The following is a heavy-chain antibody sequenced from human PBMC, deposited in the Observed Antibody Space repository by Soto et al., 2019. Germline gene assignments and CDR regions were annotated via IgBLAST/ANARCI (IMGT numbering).Heavy chain of an antibody. D-gene: IGHD5-18*01. CDR1: GGSISSYY. Sequence: SETLSLTCTVSGGSISSYYWSWIRQPPGKGLEWIGYIYYSGSTNYNPSLKSRVTISVDTSKNQFSLKLSSVTAADTAVYYCALTRSGYSYGYYYYYYYGMDVWGQGTTVTVS. CDR2: IYYSGST. J-gene: IGHJ6*02. V-gene: IGHV4-59*01. CDR3: ALTRSGYSYGYYYYYYYGMDV.